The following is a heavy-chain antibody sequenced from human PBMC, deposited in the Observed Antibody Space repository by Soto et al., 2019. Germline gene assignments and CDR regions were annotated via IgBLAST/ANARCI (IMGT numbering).Heavy chain of an antibody. CDR2: IGTAGDT. CDR1: GFTFSSYD. V-gene: IGHV3-13*01. Sequence: EVQLVESGGGLVQPGGSLRLSCAASGFTFSSYDMHWVRQATGKGLEWVSGIGTAGDTYYPGSVKGRFTISRENAKNSLYLQMNSLRAGDTAVYYCARAEWELRWSYYYYYGMDVWGQGTTVTVSS. D-gene: IGHD1-26*01. CDR3: ARAEWELRWSYYYYYGMDV. J-gene: IGHJ6*02.